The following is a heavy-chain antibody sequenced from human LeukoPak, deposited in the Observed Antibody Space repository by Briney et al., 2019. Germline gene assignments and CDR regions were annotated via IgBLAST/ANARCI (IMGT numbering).Heavy chain of an antibody. CDR2: ISGRGGST. V-gene: IGHV3-23*01. D-gene: IGHD2-2*01. J-gene: IGHJ5*02. CDR3: AKDQKYQLITKGDWFDP. Sequence: SGGSLRLSCAASGFTFSSYAMSWVRQAPGKGREWVSAISGRGGSTYYADSVKGRFTISRDNSKNTLYLQMNSLRAEDTAVYYCAKDQKYQLITKGDWFDPWGQGTLVTVSS. CDR1: GFTFSSYA.